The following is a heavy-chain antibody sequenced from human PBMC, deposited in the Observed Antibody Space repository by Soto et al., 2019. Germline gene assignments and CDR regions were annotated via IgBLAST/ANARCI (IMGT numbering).Heavy chain of an antibody. V-gene: IGHV3-48*03. CDR1: GFTFSIHE. J-gene: IGHJ4*02. D-gene: IGHD6-19*01. Sequence: PGGSLRLSCAASGFTFSIHEMNWVRQAPGKGLEWVSYTSSIGVATYYADSVKGRFTISRDNAKNSLYLQMNSLRAEDTAVYYCAREGRVGGIDYWGQGTPVTVSS. CDR3: AREGRVGGIDY. CDR2: TSSIGVAT.